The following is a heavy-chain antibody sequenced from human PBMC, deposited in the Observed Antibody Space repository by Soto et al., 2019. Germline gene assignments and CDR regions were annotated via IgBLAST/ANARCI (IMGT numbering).Heavy chain of an antibody. D-gene: IGHD1-26*01. CDR2: INHLGSI. CDR1: GGSLSDYF. CDR3: AGGGSIVGATRRLMDV. V-gene: IGHV4-34*01. Sequence: SETLSLTCVVSGGSLSDYFWSWIRQPPGMALEWIGEINHLGSINYNPSLKSRVTISVDTPKNQFSLQLSSVTVADTAFYYCAGGGSIVGATRRLMDVWGKGTTVTVSS. J-gene: IGHJ6*03.